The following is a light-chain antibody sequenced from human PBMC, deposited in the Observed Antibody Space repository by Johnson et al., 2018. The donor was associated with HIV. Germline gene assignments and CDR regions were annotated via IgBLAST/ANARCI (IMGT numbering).Light chain of an antibody. CDR2: DNN. CDR1: SSNIGNNY. V-gene: IGLV1-51*01. CDR3: GTWDNSLIPVYG. J-gene: IGLJ1*01. Sequence: QSVLTQPPSVSAAPGQKVTISCSGSSSNIGNNYVSWYQQLPGTAPKLLIYDNNKRPSGIPDRFSGSKSGTSATLGITGLQTGDEADYYCGTWDNSLIPVYGFGTATRVSVL.